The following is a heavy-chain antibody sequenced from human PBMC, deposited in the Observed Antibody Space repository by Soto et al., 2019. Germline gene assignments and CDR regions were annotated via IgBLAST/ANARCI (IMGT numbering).Heavy chain of an antibody. CDR1: VYNFVGYW. CDR3: ARGGVSTRTFDY. D-gene: IGHD3-3*01. CDR2: IYPSDSDT. V-gene: IGHV5-51*01. J-gene: IGHJ4*02. Sequence: GESLKISCKGSVYNFVGYWIAWVRQMPGKGLELMGIIYPSDSDTRYRPSFQGQVTISADKSISSAYLQWSSLRASDTAMYYCARGGVSTRTFDYWGQGTPVTVSS.